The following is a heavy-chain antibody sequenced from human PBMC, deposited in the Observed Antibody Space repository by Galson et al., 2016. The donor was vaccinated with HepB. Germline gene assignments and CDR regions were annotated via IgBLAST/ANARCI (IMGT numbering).Heavy chain of an antibody. J-gene: IGHJ4*02. CDR3: ARDFSRRVPTLTLDS. CDR2: ISGYNGVT. Sequence: SVKVSCKATGYTFNIYGITWVRQAPGQGLEWMGWISGYNGVTKYAQKYQGRVTMTTDSSTSTAYMEERSLRYDDTAVYYCARDFSRRVPTLTLDSWGQGTLVTVSS. CDR1: GYTFNIYG. D-gene: IGHD4/OR15-4a*01. V-gene: IGHV1-18*01.